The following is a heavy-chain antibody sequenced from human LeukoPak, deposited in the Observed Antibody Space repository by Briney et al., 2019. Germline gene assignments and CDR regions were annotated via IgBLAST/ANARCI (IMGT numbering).Heavy chain of an antibody. J-gene: IGHJ4*02. CDR2: IIPILGIA. D-gene: IGHD5-18*01. V-gene: IGHV1-69*04. CDR3: ARKGRGYSYGYFDY. Sequence: GSSVKVSCKASGGTFSSYAISWVRQAPGQGLEWMGRIIPILGIANYAQKLQGRVTITADKSTSTAYMELSSLRSEDTAVYYCARKGRGYSYGYFDYWGQGTLVTVSS. CDR1: GGTFSSYA.